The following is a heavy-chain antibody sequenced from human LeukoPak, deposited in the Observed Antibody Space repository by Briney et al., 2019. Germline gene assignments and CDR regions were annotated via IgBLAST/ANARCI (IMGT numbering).Heavy chain of an antibody. CDR3: ARRGVGSSWSYYLDY. D-gene: IGHD6-13*01. V-gene: IGHV4-4*09. J-gene: IGHJ4*02. CDR1: GGSISSYY. CDR2: IYTSGST. Sequence: SETLSLTCTVSGGSISSYYWSWNRQPPGKGLEWIGYIYTSGSTNYNPSLKSRVTISVDTSKNQFSLKLSSVTAADTAVYYCARRGVGSSWSYYLDYWGQGTLVTVSS.